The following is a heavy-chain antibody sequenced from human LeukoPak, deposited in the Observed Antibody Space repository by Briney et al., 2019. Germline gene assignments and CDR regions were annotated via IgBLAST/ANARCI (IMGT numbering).Heavy chain of an antibody. J-gene: IGHJ4*02. D-gene: IGHD5-12*01. V-gene: IGHV3-33*01. Sequence: GGSLRLSCAASGFTFSSYGMHWVRQAPGKGLEWVAIIWYDGSNKYYADSVKGRFTISRDNSKNTLYLQMNSLRAEDTAVYYCAREDSGYDLPSWGQGTLVTVSS. CDR3: AREDSGYDLPS. CDR1: GFTFSSYG. CDR2: IWYDGSNK.